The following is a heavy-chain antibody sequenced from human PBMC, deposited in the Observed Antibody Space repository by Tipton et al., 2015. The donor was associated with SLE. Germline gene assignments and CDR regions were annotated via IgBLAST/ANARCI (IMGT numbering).Heavy chain of an antibody. CDR1: GGSFSGYY. Sequence: TLSLTCAVYGGSFSGYYWSWIRQSPGKGLEWIGEINHSGSTNYNPSLKSRVTISVDTSKNQFSLKLSSVTAADTAVYYCARSLVVAAWGYYYYYMDVWGKGTTVTVSS. D-gene: IGHD2-15*01. CDR3: ARSLVVAAWGYYYYYMDV. CDR2: INHSGST. V-gene: IGHV4-34*01. J-gene: IGHJ6*03.